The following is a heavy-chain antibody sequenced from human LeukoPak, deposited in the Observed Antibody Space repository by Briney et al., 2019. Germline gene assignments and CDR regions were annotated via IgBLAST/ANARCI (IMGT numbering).Heavy chain of an antibody. Sequence: GGSLRLSCAASGFTFSSYAMSWVRQARGKGLEWVSAISGSGGSTYYADSVKGRFTISRDNSKNTLYLQMNSLRAEDTAVYYCAKDRRGVVAATAPTFDYWGQGTLVTVSS. D-gene: IGHD2-15*01. CDR1: GFTFSSYA. CDR3: AKDRRGVVAATAPTFDY. CDR2: ISGSGGST. V-gene: IGHV3-23*01. J-gene: IGHJ4*02.